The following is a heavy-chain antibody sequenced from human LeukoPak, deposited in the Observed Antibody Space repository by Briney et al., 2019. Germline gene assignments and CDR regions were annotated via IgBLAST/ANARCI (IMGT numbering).Heavy chain of an antibody. D-gene: IGHD5-24*01. Sequence: PGGSLRLSCAASGFTFSSYGMHWVRQAPGKGLEWVAFTRFDGKTDYYADSVKGRFTISRDNSKNTLYLQMNSLRAEDTAVYYCARVSDGYKWGNRGVFDYWGQGTLVTVSS. J-gene: IGHJ4*02. CDR2: TRFDGKTD. V-gene: IGHV3-30*02. CDR1: GFTFSSYG. CDR3: ARVSDGYKWGNRGVFDY.